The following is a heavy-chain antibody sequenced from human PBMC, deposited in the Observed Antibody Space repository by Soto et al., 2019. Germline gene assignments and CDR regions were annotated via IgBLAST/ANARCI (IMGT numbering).Heavy chain of an antibody. CDR1: GFTFSSYS. J-gene: IGHJ4*02. D-gene: IGHD6-19*01. CDR3: ARVEIAWRVAGTFDY. Sequence: EVQLVESGGGLVQPGGSLRLSCAASGFTFSSYSMNWVRQAPGKGLEWVSYISSSSSTIYYADSVKGRFTISRDNAKNSLYLQMNSLRDEDTAVYYCARVEIAWRVAGTFDYWGQGTLVTVSS. CDR2: ISSSSSTI. V-gene: IGHV3-48*02.